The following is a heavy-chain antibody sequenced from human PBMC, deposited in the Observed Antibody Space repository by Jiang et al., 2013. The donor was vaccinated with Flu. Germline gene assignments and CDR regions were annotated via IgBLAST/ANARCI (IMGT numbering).Heavy chain of an antibody. CDR1: GFTFSSYA. CDR2: ISGSGGST. V-gene: IGHV3-23*01. D-gene: IGHD4-23*01. CDR3: AKGRDRGNSKKMYLDY. Sequence: VQLLESGGGLVQPGGSLRLSCAASGFTFSSYAMSWVRQAPGKGLEWVSAISGSGGSTYYADSVKGRFTISRDNSKNTLYLQMNSLRAEDTAVYYCAKGRDRGNSKKMYLDYWGQGTLVTVSS. J-gene: IGHJ4*02.